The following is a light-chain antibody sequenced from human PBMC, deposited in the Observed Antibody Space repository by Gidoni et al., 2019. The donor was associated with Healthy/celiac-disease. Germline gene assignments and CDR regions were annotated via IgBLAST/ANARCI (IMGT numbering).Light chain of an antibody. Sequence: EIVLTQYPGTLSLSPGERATLSCRASQSVTSTYLAWYQQKPGQAPRLLIYGASNRATGIPDRFSGSGSGTDFTLTITRLEPEDFAVYYCQQYGSSPFWTFGQGTKVEIK. CDR1: QSVTSTY. J-gene: IGKJ1*01. V-gene: IGKV3-20*01. CDR2: GAS. CDR3: QQYGSSPFWT.